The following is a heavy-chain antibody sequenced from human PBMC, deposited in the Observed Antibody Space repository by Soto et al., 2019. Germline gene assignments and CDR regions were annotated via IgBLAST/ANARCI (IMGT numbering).Heavy chain of an antibody. D-gene: IGHD6-6*01. J-gene: IGHJ6*02. Sequence: GGSLRLSCAASGFTFSSYAMHWVRQAPGKGLEWVVVISYDGSNKYYADSVKGRFTISRDNSKNTLYLQMNSLRAEDTAVYYCAGGYESSSSFKWDYYYYYGMDVWGQGTTVTVSS. CDR1: GFTFSSYA. V-gene: IGHV3-30-3*01. CDR3: AGGYESSSSFKWDYYYYYGMDV. CDR2: ISYDGSNK.